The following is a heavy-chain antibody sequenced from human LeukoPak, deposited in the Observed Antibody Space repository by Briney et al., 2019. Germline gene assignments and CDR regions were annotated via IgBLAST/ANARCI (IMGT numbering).Heavy chain of an antibody. D-gene: IGHD4-17*01. CDR1: GGTFSSYA. J-gene: IGHJ4*02. Sequence: SVKVSCKASGGTFSSYAISWVRQAPGQGLEWMGGITPIFGTANYAQKFQGRVTITADKSTSTAYMELSSLRSEDTAVYYCASYGDYYIDYWGQGTLVTVSS. V-gene: IGHV1-69*06. CDR2: ITPIFGTA. CDR3: ASYGDYYIDY.